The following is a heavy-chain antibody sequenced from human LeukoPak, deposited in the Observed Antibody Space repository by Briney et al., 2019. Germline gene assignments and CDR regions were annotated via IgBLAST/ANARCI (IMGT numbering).Heavy chain of an antibody. CDR1: GYTFTGYY. CDR2: INPDSGGT. CDR3: ARGTFIAAAVGNWFDP. V-gene: IGHV1-2*06. J-gene: IGHJ5*02. Sequence: ASVKVSCEASGYTFTGYYMHWVRQAPGQGLEWMGRINPDSGGTNYAQKFQGRVTMTRDTSISTAYMELSRLRSDDTAVYYCARGTFIAAAVGNWFDPWGQGTLVTVSS. D-gene: IGHD6-13*01.